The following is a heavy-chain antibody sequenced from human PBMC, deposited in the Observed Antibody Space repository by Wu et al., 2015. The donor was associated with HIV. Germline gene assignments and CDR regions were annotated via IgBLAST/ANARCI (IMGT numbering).Heavy chain of an antibody. CDR3: ARISHRQAAGGAVGY. J-gene: IGHJ4*02. D-gene: IGHD4-23*01. CDR2: ISTYNGNT. CDR1: GYTFTSYG. Sequence: QDQLVQSGAEVKRPGASVKVSCKASGYTFTSYGISWVRQAPGQGLEWMGWISTYNGNTNYAQKLQGRVTMTTDTFTSTAYMELKSLRSDDTAVYYCARISHRQAAGGAVGYWGQGTLVTVSS. V-gene: IGHV1-18*01.